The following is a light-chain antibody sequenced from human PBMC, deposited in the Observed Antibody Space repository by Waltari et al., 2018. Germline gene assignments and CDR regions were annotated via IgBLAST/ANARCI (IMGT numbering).Light chain of an antibody. V-gene: IGKV3-20*01. CDR2: GAS. J-gene: IGKJ2*01. CDR3: YHHGTSSYT. Sequence: EIVLTQSPGTLSLSPGEGATLSCRASQSFSSTFLAWYQQKPGQAPRLLIYGASSRAAGIPDRFSGSGSGTDFTLTISRLEPEDFAVYYCYHHGTSSYTFGQGTKLELK. CDR1: QSFSSTF.